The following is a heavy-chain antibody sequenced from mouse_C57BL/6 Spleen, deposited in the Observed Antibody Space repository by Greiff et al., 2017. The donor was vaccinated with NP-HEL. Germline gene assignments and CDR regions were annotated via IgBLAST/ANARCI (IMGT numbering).Heavy chain of an antibody. Sequence: QVQLQQSGAELVRPGASVKLSCKASGYTFTDYYINWVKQRPGQGLEWIARIYPGSGNTYYNEKFKGKATLTAEKSSSTAYMQLSSLTSEDSAVYFCARSPGAMVTSYAMDYWGQGTSVTVSS. CDR3: ARSPGAMVTSYAMDY. D-gene: IGHD2-2*01. CDR1: GYTFTDYY. J-gene: IGHJ4*01. CDR2: IYPGSGNT. V-gene: IGHV1-76*01.